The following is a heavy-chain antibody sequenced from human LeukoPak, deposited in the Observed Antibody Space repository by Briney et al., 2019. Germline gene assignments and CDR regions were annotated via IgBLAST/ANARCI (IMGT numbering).Heavy chain of an antibody. V-gene: IGHV3-23*01. D-gene: IGHD4-17*01. J-gene: IGHJ4*02. CDR1: GFTFSSYA. CDR2: ISGSGGST. Sequence: GGSLRLSCAASGFTFSSYAMSWVRQAPGKGLEWVSAISGSGGSTYYADSVKGRFTISRDDSKNMLYLQMNSLRAEDTAVYYCVPQGAGDPFDYWGQGTLVTVSS. CDR3: VPQGAGDPFDY.